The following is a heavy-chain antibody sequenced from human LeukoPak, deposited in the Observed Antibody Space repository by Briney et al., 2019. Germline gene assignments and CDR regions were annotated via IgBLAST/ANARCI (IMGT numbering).Heavy chain of an antibody. V-gene: IGHV4-39*07. Sequence: PSETLSLTCTVSGGSIRSTSYYWGWIRQPPGKGLEWIGSIYYSGSTYLNPSLKSRVTISIDTSKNQFSLKVNSVIAADTAVYYCANQWFGNLSPFPPDYWGQGTLVTVSS. D-gene: IGHD3-10*01. J-gene: IGHJ4*02. CDR1: GGSIRSTSYY. CDR2: IYYSGST. CDR3: ANQWFGNLSPFPPDY.